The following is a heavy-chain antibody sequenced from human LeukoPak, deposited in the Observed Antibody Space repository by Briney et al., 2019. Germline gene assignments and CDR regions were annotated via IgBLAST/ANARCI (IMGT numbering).Heavy chain of an antibody. Sequence: PGRSLRLSCAASGFTFSSYAMHWVRQAPGKGLEWVAVISYDGSNKYYADSVKGRFTISRDNSKNTLYLQMNSLRAEDTAVYYCARSYSSSLDYWGQGTLVTVSP. CDR3: ARSYSSSLDY. V-gene: IGHV3-30*01. CDR2: ISYDGSNK. J-gene: IGHJ4*02. CDR1: GFTFSSYA. D-gene: IGHD6-6*01.